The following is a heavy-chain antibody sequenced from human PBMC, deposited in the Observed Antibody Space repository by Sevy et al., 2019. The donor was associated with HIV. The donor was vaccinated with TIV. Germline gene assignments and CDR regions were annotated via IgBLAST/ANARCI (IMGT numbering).Heavy chain of an antibody. Sequence: GESLKISCAASGFTFISYAMTWVRQAPGKGLEWVSTISGSGGGTFYADSMKGRLTISRDNSKNTLYLQMNSLRAEDTVVYYCEKDRERLRSYYDTSGYYYGDAFDIWGQGTMVTVSS. CDR3: EKDRERLRSYYDTSGYYYGDAFDI. CDR2: ISGSGGGT. J-gene: IGHJ3*02. V-gene: IGHV3-23*01. CDR1: GFTFISYA. D-gene: IGHD3-22*01.